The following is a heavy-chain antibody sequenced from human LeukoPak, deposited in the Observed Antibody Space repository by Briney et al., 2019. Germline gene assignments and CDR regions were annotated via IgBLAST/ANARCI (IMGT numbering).Heavy chain of an antibody. CDR1: GGSISSHY. D-gene: IGHD6-19*01. Sequence: SETLSLTCTVSGGSISSHYWSWIRQPPGKGLEWIGYIYYSGSTNYNPSLKSRVTISVDTSKNQFSLKLSSVIAADTAVYYCARQSAIAVAAFSFDYWGQGTLVTVSS. V-gene: IGHV4-59*11. CDR2: IYYSGST. CDR3: ARQSAIAVAAFSFDY. J-gene: IGHJ4*02.